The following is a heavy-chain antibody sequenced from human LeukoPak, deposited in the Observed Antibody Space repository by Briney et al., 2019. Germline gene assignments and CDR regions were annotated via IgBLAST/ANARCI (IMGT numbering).Heavy chain of an antibody. V-gene: IGHV3-33*01. CDR2: IWYDGSNK. CDR1: GFTFSSYG. D-gene: IGHD2-2*01. J-gene: IGHJ6*02. CDR3: ARDLLGQDIVVVPAAHAYYYYGMDV. Sequence: GGSLRLSCAASGFTFSSYGMHWVRQAPGKGLEWVAVIWYDGSNKYYADSVKGRFTISRDNSKNTLYLQMNSLRAEDTAVYYCARDLLGQDIVVVPAAHAYYYYGMDVWGQGTTATVSS.